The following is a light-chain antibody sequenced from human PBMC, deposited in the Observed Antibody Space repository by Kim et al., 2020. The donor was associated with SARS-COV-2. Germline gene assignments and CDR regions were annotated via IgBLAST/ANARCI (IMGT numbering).Light chain of an antibody. J-gene: IGKJ4*01. CDR3: LRYGRSPLT. V-gene: IGKV3-20*01. CDR2: GAS. CDR1: QSVSSSY. Sequence: EIVLTQSPGTLSLSPGERATLSCRASQSVSSSYLAWYQQKPGQAPRLLIYGASSRATGIPDRFSGSGSGTDFTLTISRLEPEDFAVYYCLRYGRSPLTFGGGAKVDIK.